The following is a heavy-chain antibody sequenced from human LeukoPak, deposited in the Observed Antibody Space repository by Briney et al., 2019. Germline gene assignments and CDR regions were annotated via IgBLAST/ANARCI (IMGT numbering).Heavy chain of an antibody. Sequence: KPPETLSLTCAVYGGSFSGYYWSWIRQPPGKGLEWIGEINHSGSTNYNPSLKSRVTISVDTSKNQFSLKLSSVTDADTAVYYCARGLRRMYYDILTGPRGDAFDIWGQGTMVTVSS. V-gene: IGHV4-34*01. CDR2: INHSGST. J-gene: IGHJ3*02. CDR1: GGSFSGYY. D-gene: IGHD3-9*01. CDR3: ARGLRRMYYDILTGPRGDAFDI.